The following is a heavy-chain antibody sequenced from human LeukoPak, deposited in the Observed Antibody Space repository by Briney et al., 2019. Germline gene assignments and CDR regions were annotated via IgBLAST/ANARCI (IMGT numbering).Heavy chain of an antibody. CDR1: GGSFSGYY. V-gene: IGHV4-34*01. Sequence: SSETLSLTCAVYGGSFSGYYWSWIRQPPGKGLEWIGEINHSGSTNYNPSLKSRVTISVDTSKNQFSLKLSSVTAADTAVYYCARAWNYYDGFDYWGQGTLVTVSS. CDR2: INHSGST. CDR3: ARAWNYYDGFDY. D-gene: IGHD3-22*01. J-gene: IGHJ4*02.